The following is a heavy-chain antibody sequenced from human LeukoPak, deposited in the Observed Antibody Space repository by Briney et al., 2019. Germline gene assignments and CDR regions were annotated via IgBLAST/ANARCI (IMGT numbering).Heavy chain of an antibody. V-gene: IGHV3-15*01. CDR2: IKSRTDGGTT. D-gene: IGHD4/OR15-4a*01. CDR3: ATYGTGANLAY. J-gene: IGHJ4*02. CDR1: GFTFSNFW. Sequence: GGSLRLSCAASGFTFSNFWMSWVRQAPGKGLEWVGLIKSRTDGGTTDYAAPVKGRVTISRDDSKNTLDLQMSSLKSEDTAVYFCATYGTGANLAYSGRRTLVTVSS.